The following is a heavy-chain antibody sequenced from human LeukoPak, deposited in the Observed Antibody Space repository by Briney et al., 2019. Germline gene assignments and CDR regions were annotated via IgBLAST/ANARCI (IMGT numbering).Heavy chain of an antibody. CDR3: AKRGTQSERRTHYDFWSGSNRSFDY. CDR1: GFTFSRYW. V-gene: IGHV3-7*03. CDR2: IKQDGSVT. Sequence: PGGSLRLSCATSGFTFSRYWMSWVRQAPGKGLECVANIKQDGSVTYYVDSVRGRFTISRDNAKNSLYLQMNSLRAEDTAVYYCAKRGTQSERRTHYDFWSGSNRSFDYWGQGTLVTVSS. J-gene: IGHJ4*02. D-gene: IGHD3-3*01.